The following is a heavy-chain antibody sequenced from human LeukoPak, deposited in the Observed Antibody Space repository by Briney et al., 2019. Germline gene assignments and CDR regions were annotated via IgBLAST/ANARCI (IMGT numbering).Heavy chain of an antibody. J-gene: IGHJ4*02. CDR2: INPNSGGT. Sequence: ASVKVSCKASGYTFTSYGISWVRQAPGQGLEWMGWINPNSGGTNYAQKFQGRVTMTRDTSISTAYMELSRLRSDDTAVYYCARDLGAARHHDYWGQGTLVTVSS. CDR3: ARDLGAARHHDY. D-gene: IGHD6-6*01. CDR1: GYTFTSYG. V-gene: IGHV1-2*02.